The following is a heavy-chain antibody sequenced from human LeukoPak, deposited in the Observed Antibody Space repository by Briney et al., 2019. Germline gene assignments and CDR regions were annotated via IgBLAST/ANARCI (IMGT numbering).Heavy chain of an antibody. V-gene: IGHV1-8*03. CDR3: ARVAGSIDY. CDR2: MNLKSGYT. J-gene: IGHJ4*02. CDR1: GYSFTTHD. D-gene: IGHD1-26*01. Sequence: GASVKVYCKASGYSFTTHDINWVRQATGQGLEWMGWMNLKSGYTGYAQKFQGRVTITRDTSTSTVYMELSSLRSEDTAVYYCARVAGSIDYWGQGTLVTVSS.